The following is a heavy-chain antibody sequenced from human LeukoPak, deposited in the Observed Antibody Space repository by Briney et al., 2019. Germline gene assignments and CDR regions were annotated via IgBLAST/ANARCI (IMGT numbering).Heavy chain of an antibody. J-gene: IGHJ5*02. CDR2: INHSGST. V-gene: IGHV4-34*01. CDR3: ARRVGLRWQWLVPGWFDP. Sequence: SETLSLTCTVSGGSISSYYWSWIRQPPGKGLEWIGEINHSGSTNYNPSLKSRVTISVDTSKNQFSLKLSSVTAADTAVYYCARRVGLRWQWLVPGWFDPWGQGTLVTVSS. D-gene: IGHD6-19*01. CDR1: GGSISSYY.